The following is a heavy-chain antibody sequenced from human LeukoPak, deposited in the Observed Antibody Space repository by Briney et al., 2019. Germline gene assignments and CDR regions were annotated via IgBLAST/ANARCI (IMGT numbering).Heavy chain of an antibody. J-gene: IGHJ4*02. CDR2: ISRSGVAT. CDR1: GFTFTSFA. V-gene: IGHV3-23*01. CDR3: ANHLHDGSAPYHEVHLDY. Sequence: PGGSLRLSCAASGFTFTSFAMSWVRQAPGKGLEWVSTISRSGVATYYANSVKGRFTISRDNSKNTVYLQMSSLRAEDTAMYYCANHLHDGSAPYHEVHLDYWGQGTLVTVPS. D-gene: IGHD3-22*01.